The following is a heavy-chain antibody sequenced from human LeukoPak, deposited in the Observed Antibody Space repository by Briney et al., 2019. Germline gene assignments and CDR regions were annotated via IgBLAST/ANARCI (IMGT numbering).Heavy chain of an antibody. CDR1: GGSISDYY. J-gene: IGHJ3*02. CDR3: ARDFRGSVDAFDI. V-gene: IGHV4-59*01. Sequence: SETLSVTCTVSGGSISDYYWNWMRQPPGKGLEWIGYIYYSGRTNYNPSLKSRVSISVDTSKNQFSLKLSSVTAADTAVYYCARDFRGSVDAFDIWGQGTMVAVSS. CDR2: IYYSGRT.